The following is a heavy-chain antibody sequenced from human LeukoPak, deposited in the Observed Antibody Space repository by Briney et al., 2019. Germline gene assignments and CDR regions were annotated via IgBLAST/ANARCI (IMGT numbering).Heavy chain of an antibody. CDR1: GFTFSSYA. J-gene: IGHJ4*02. V-gene: IGHV3-23*01. CDR3: ANVTEYYDILTGYPDY. D-gene: IGHD3-9*01. Sequence: GGSLRLSCAASGFTFSSYAMSWVRQAPGKGLEWVSAISGSGGSTYYADSVKGRFTIPRDNSKNTLYLQMNSLRAEDTAVYYCANVTEYYDILTGYPDYWGQGTLVTVSS. CDR2: ISGSGGST.